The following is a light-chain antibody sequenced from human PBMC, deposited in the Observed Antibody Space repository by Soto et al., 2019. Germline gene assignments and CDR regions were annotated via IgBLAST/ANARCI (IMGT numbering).Light chain of an antibody. CDR3: SSYTSSGTLVV. CDR1: SSDIGGYKY. CDR2: EVS. V-gene: IGLV2-14*01. Sequence: QSVLTQPASVSGPPGQSITISCTGTSSDIGGYKYVSWYQQHPGKAPKLMIFEVSNRPSGVSNRFSGAKSGNTASLTISGLQADDEADYYCSSYTSSGTLVVFGGGTQLTVL. J-gene: IGLJ2*01.